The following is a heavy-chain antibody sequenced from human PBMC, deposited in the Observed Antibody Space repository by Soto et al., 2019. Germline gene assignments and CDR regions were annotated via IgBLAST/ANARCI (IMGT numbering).Heavy chain of an antibody. CDR3: ARHLTAGDS. CDR2: INPTGGST. J-gene: IGHJ4*02. Sequence: QVQLVQSGAEVKKPGASVRVSCQASGYIFTNFYIHWVLQAPGQGLEWMAIINPTGGSTNYAQQFQGRVTVTFDTSTSTVFMDLNSLKYEDTAVYYCARHLTAGDSWGQGTLVIVSS. D-gene: IGHD6-13*01. CDR1: GYIFTNFY. V-gene: IGHV1-46*03.